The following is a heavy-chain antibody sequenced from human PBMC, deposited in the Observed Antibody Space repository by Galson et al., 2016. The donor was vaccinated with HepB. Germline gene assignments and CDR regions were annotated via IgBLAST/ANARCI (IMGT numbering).Heavy chain of an antibody. D-gene: IGHD3-3*01. Sequence: SLRLSCAVSGFTFDNHAMHWVRQAPGKGLEWVSGISWDGAKIGYVDSVKGRFTISRDNAKNSLYLQMNSLKTEDTALYYCAKELRFTYDYGKDVWGQGTTVTVSS. CDR3: AKELRFTYDYGKDV. CDR2: ISWDGAKI. V-gene: IGHV3-9*01. J-gene: IGHJ6*02. CDR1: GFTFDNHA.